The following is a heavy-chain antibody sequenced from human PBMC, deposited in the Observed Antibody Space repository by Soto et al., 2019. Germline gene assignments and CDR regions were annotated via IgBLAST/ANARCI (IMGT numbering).Heavy chain of an antibody. CDR3: ARDETGPLYYYYYYGMDV. CDR2: ISSSSSYI. D-gene: IGHD1-1*01. V-gene: IGHV3-21*01. CDR1: GFTFSSYS. Sequence: PGGSLRLSCAASGFTFSSYSMNWVRQAPGKGLEWVSSISSSSSYIYYADSVKGRFTISRDNAKNSLYLQMNSLRAEDTAVYYCARDETGPLYYYYYYGMDVWGQGTTVTVSS. J-gene: IGHJ6*02.